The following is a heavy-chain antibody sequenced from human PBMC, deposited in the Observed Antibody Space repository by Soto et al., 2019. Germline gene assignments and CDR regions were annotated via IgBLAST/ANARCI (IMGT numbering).Heavy chain of an antibody. CDR3: ARDQGYCSSTSCFSRWFDP. J-gene: IGHJ5*02. CDR2: ISAYNGNT. CDR1: GYTFTSYG. V-gene: IGHV1-18*01. D-gene: IGHD2-2*01. Sequence: ASVKVSCKASGYTFTSYGISWVRQAPGQGLEWMGWISAYNGNTNYAQKLQGRVTMTTDTSTSTAYMDLRSLRSDDTAVYYCARDQGYCSSTSCFSRWFDPWGQGTLVTVSS.